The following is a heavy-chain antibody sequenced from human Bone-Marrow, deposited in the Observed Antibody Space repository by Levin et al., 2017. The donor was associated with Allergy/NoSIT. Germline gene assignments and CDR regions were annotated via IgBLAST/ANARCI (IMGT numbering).Heavy chain of an antibody. CDR2: IYHTGSS. D-gene: IGHD5-12*01. Sequence: SETLSLTCAVSGGSLSSGGYSWSWVRQSPGKGLEWIGYIYHTGSSYSNPSLKSRVTIAVDRSKNHFSLKLSSVTAADTAVYYCAGGRDGGYDYYYHGMDVWGQGTTVTVSS. CDR3: AGGRDGGYDYYYHGMDV. J-gene: IGHJ6*02. CDR1: GGSLSSGGYS. V-gene: IGHV4-30-2*06.